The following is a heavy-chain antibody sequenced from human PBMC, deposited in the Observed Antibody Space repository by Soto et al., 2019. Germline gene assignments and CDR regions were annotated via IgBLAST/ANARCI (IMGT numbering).Heavy chain of an antibody. Sequence: SGPTLVNPTQTLTLTCTFSGFSLSSNGVGVGWIRQPPGKALEWLALIYWDDDNRYSPSLKSRLTVTKDASKNQVVLTMTNLGPVDTATYYCAHTFGYCNRAACYGPAFYYWGQGTLVTVSS. D-gene: IGHD2-2*03. CDR2: IYWDDDN. CDR1: GFSLSSNGVG. V-gene: IGHV2-5*02. CDR3: AHTFGYCNRAACYGPAFYY. J-gene: IGHJ4*02.